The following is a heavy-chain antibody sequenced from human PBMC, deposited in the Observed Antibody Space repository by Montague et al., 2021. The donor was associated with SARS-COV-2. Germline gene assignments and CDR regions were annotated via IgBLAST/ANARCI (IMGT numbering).Heavy chain of an antibody. CDR3: ARGFDT. CDR1: GGSFSGYY. J-gene: IGHJ3*02. Sequence: SETLSLTCAVYGGSFSGYYWSWIRQPPGKGLEWIGEINHSGSINYNPSLKSRVTISVDTSKNQFSLRLSSVTAADTAVYYCARGFDTWGQGTMVTVSS. V-gene: IGHV4-34*01. CDR2: INHSGSI.